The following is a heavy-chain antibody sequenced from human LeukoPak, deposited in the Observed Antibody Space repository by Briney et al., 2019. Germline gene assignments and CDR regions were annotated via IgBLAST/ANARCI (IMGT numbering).Heavy chain of an antibody. CDR1: VFTFSTYW. Sequence: GGSLRLSCAASVFTFSTYWMNWVRQAPGKGLEWVASIKPDGSEKFYVDSVRGRFTISRDNAKDSLYLQMNNLRAEDTALYYCARGYTGYIYWGQGTLVTVSS. CDR2: IKPDGSEK. V-gene: IGHV3-7*04. D-gene: IGHD5-12*01. J-gene: IGHJ4*02. CDR3: ARGYTGYIY.